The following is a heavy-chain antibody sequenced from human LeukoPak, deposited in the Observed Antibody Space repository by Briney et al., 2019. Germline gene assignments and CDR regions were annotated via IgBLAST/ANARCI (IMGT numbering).Heavy chain of an antibody. V-gene: IGHV4-59*13. CDR1: GGSFSGYY. CDR2: IYYSGST. D-gene: IGHD3-22*01. CDR3: ARGGGITMIVESDSFFDY. J-gene: IGHJ4*02. Sequence: PSETLSLTCAVYGGSFSGYYWSWIRQPPGKGLEWIGYIYYSGSTNYNPSLKSRVTISVDTSKNQFSLKLSSVTAADTAVYYCARGGGITMIVESDSFFDYWGQGTLVTVSS.